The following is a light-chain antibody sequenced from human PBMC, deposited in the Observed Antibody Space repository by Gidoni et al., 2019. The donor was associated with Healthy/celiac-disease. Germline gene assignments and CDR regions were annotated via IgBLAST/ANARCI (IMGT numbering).Light chain of an antibody. CDR2: AAS. J-gene: IGKJ2*03. V-gene: IGKV1-39*01. Sequence: DIQMTQSPSSLSASVGDRVTITCRASQSISSYLNWYQQKPGKAPKLLIYAASSLQSGVPSRFSGSGSGTDFTLTISSLQPEDFATYYCQQSYSTFYSFGQXTKLEIQ. CDR1: QSISSY. CDR3: QQSYSTFYS.